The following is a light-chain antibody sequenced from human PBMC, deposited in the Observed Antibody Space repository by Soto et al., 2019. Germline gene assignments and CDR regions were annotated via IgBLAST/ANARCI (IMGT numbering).Light chain of an antibody. CDR2: TNN. V-gene: IGLV1-44*01. CDR3: AAWDDSLNGRV. Sequence: QSVLTQPPSASGTPGQRVTISCSGSSSNIGSSNVNWYQQLPGTAPKLLISTNNQRPSGVPDRFSGSKSGTSASLAISGLQSADEADYHCAAWDDSLNGRVFGNGTKVTVL. CDR1: SSNIGSSN. J-gene: IGLJ1*01.